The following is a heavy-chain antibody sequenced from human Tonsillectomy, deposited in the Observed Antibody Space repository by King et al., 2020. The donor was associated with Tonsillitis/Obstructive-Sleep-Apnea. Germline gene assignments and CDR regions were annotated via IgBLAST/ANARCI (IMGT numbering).Heavy chain of an antibody. CDR1: GGSISSYY. Sequence: VQLQESGPGLVKPSETLSLTCTVSGGSISSYYWSWIRQPAGKGLEWIGRIYTSGSTNYNPSLKSRVTMSVDTSKNQFSLKLSSVTAADTAVYYCVREQAYYDSSGYYRAFDYWGQGTLVTVSS. CDR2: IYTSGST. D-gene: IGHD3-22*01. CDR3: VREQAYYDSSGYYRAFDY. J-gene: IGHJ4*02. V-gene: IGHV4-4*07.